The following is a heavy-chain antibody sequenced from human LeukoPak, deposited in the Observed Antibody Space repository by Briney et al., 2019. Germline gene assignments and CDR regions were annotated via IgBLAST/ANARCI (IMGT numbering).Heavy chain of an antibody. CDR2: INPNNGDT. CDR1: GYTFTAYY. CDR3: ARGPSGSGGGYMDV. V-gene: IGHV1-2*02. D-gene: IGHD3-10*01. Sequence: GASVKVSCKASGYTFTAYYIHWVRQAPGQGLEWMGWINPNNGDTNYAQKFPGRVSMTIDTSISTAYMELSGLRSDDTALYYCARGPSGSGGGYMDVWGKGTTVTVSS. J-gene: IGHJ6*03.